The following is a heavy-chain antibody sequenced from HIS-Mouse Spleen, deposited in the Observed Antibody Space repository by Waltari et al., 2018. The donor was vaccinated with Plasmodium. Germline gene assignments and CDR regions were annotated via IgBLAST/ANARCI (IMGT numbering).Heavy chain of an antibody. Sequence: QVQLVESGGGVVQPGRSLRLSCAASGFTFSSYAMHWVRQAPGKGLEWVAVISYDGSNKYSADSVKGRFTISRDNSKNTLYLQMNSLRAEDTAVYYCAREAGSGGLYYFDYWGQGTLVTVSS. D-gene: IGHD3-10*01. V-gene: IGHV3-30-3*01. CDR1: GFTFSSYA. J-gene: IGHJ4*02. CDR2: ISYDGSNK. CDR3: AREAGSGGLYYFDY.